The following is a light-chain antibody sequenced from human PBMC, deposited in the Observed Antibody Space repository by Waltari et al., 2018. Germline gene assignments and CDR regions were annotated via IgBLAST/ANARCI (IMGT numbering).Light chain of an antibody. V-gene: IGLV2-23*02. CDR2: EVN. CDR1: NSDFGLYTL. CDR3: CSYAGSTTWL. J-gene: IGLJ2*01. Sequence: QSALPQPPPVSGPPGQSITIPCPGSNSDFGLYTLVPCSNQPPGKAPKLLLYEVNQRPAGVSSRFSGSKSGITASLTISGLQAEDEADFYCCSYAGSTTWLFGGGTRLTVL.